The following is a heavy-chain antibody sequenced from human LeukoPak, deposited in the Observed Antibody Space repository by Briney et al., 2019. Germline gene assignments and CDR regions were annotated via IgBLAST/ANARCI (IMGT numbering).Heavy chain of an antibody. D-gene: IGHD5-18*01. J-gene: IGHJ4*02. CDR3: ARDSGQYNYGHFDY. CDR1: GFTFSSYA. V-gene: IGHV3-30-3*01. Sequence: GGSLRLSCAASGFTFSSYAMSWVRQAPGKGLEWVAFISYDGINKYYAESVKGRFTISRDNFKNTLDLQMNSLRAEDTAVYYCARDSGQYNYGHFDYWGQGTLVTVSS. CDR2: ISYDGINK.